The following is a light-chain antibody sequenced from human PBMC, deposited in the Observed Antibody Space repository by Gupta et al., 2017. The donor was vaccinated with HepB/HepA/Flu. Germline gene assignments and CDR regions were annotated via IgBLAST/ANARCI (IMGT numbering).Light chain of an antibody. CDR3: QSRDSNGNHVV. CDR2: GKN. Sequence: SSELTQDPAVSVALGQTVRITCQGDSLRSYYASWYQQKPGQAPVLVIYGKNNRPSGIPDRFSGSSSGNTVSLTITGAQAEDEADYYCQSRDSNGNHVVFGGGTKLTV. CDR1: SLRSYY. J-gene: IGLJ2*01. V-gene: IGLV3-19*01.